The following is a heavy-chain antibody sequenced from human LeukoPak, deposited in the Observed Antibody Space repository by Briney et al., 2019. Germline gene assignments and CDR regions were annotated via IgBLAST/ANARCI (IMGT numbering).Heavy chain of an antibody. Sequence: TSETLSLTCTVSGGSISSYYWSWIRQPPGKGLEWIGYIYYSGSTNYNPSLKSRVTISVDTSKNQFSLKLSSVTAADTAVYYCARSRIGSYAVSWFDPWGQGTLVTVSS. V-gene: IGHV4-59*01. CDR3: ARSRIGSYAVSWFDP. CDR2: IYYSGST. J-gene: IGHJ5*02. CDR1: GGSISSYY. D-gene: IGHD1-26*01.